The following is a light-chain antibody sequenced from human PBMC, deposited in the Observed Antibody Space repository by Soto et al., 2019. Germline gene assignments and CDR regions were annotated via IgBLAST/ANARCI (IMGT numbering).Light chain of an antibody. V-gene: IGLV2-14*01. CDR3: SSYTSSSTLV. J-gene: IGLJ2*01. CDR1: SSDVGGYNY. Sequence: QSALTQPASVSGSPGQSITISCTGTSSDVGGYNYVSWYQQHPGKAPKLMIYEVSNRPSGVSNRFSGSKSGNTASLTISGLQAEDEADYYFSSYTSSSTLVVGGGTRRTVL. CDR2: EVS.